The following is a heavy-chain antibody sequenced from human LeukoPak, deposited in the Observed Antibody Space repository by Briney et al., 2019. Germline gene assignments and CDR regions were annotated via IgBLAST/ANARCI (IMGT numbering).Heavy chain of an antibody. V-gene: IGHV3-48*03. CDR2: ISSSGSTI. CDR1: GFTFSSYE. D-gene: IGHD6-13*01. J-gene: IGHJ4*02. Sequence: PGGSLRLSCAASGFTFSSYEMNWVRQAPGKGLEWVSYISSSGSTIYYADSVKGRFTISRDNAKNSLYLQMNSLRAEDTAVYYCARQLDRAAAGTLGYWGQGTLVTVSS. CDR3: ARQLDRAAAGTLGY.